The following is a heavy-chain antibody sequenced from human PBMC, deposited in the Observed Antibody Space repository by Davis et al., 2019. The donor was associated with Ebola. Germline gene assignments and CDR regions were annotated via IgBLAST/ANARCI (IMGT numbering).Heavy chain of an antibody. V-gene: IGHV4-4*02. Sequence: PSETLSLTCAVSGGSISSSNWWSWVRQPPGKGLEWIGYIYYSGSTNYNPSLKSRVTISVDTSKNQFSLKLSSVTAADTAVYYCARELGGSGTQTIWGQGTMVTVSS. CDR1: GGSISSSNW. J-gene: IGHJ3*02. CDR3: ARELGGSGTQTI. D-gene: IGHD3-10*01. CDR2: IYYSGST.